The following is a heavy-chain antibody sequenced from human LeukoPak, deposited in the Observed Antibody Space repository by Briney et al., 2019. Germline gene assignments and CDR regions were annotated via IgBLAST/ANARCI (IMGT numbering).Heavy chain of an antibody. CDR2: ISGGGGST. CDR1: GFTFSNHA. J-gene: IGHJ6*02. V-gene: IGHV3-23*01. CDR3: AKDKGWGYSTYDYYGMDV. D-gene: IGHD1-26*01. Sequence: GGSLRLSCAASGFTFSNHAMSWVRQASGKGLEWVSGISGGGGSTYYADSVKGRFAISRDNSKNTLYLQMNSLRAEDTAVYYCAKDKGWGYSTYDYYGMDVWGQGTTVTVSS.